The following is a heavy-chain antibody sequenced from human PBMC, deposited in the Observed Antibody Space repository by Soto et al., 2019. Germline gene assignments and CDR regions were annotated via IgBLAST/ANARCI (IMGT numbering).Heavy chain of an antibody. CDR3: ARDGPGIAAAGTYLNYYYYGMDV. J-gene: IGHJ6*02. CDR2: ISYDGSNK. CDR1: GFTFSSYA. Sequence: GGSLRLSCAASGFTFSSYAMHWVRQAPGKGLEWVAVISYDGSNKYYADSVKGRFTISRDNSKNTLYLQMNSLRAEDTAVYYCARDGPGIAAAGTYLNYYYYGMDVWGQGTTVTVSS. V-gene: IGHV3-30-3*01. D-gene: IGHD6-13*01.